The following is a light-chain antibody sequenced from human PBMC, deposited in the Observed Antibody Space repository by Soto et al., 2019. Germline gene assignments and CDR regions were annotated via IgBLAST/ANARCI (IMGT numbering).Light chain of an antibody. CDR1: QGISSA. V-gene: IGKV1-13*02. Sequence: AIQLTQSPSSLSASVGDRVTITCRASQGISSALAWYQQKTGKAPKLLIYDASSLESGVPSRFSGSGSGTDFTLTISRLQPEDFATYYCQQFNSYPHTFGQGTKLEIK. CDR3: QQFNSYPHT. CDR2: DAS. J-gene: IGKJ2*01.